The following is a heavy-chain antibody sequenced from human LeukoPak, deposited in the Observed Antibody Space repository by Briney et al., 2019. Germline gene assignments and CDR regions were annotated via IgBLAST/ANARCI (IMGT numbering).Heavy chain of an antibody. CDR2: INAGNGKT. V-gene: IGHV1-3*01. J-gene: IGHJ4*02. CDR3: ARARWTSTGTTYYLDY. Sequence: ASVKVSYKASGYIFSDYAIQWVRQAPGQGLEWMGWINAGNGKTKYSQKFQDRVTITRDTSASTAYLELSGLRFEDTAVYFCARARWTSTGTTYYLDYWGQGTLVTVSS. D-gene: IGHD4-17*01. CDR1: GYIFSDYA.